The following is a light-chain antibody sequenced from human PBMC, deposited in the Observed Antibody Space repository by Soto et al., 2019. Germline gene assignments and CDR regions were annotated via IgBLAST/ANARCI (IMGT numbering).Light chain of an antibody. V-gene: IGKV1-5*01. CDR3: QHYNSYPV. CDR1: QSISSW. Sequence: DIQMTQSPSTLSASVGDRVTITCRASQSISSWLAWYQQKPGKAPKLLIYDASILESGVPSRFSGSRSATDITLTISNLQPADFETYYCQHYNSYPVFGQRTKLEIK. CDR2: DAS. J-gene: IGKJ2*01.